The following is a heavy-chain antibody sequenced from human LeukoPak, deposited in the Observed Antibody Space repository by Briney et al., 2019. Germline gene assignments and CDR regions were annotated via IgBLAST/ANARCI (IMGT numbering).Heavy chain of an antibody. CDR3: ARNASDYYDSSGYYYYFDY. CDR1: GYSISSGYY. CDR2: IYHSGST. J-gene: IGHJ4*02. Sequence: SETLSLTCAVSGYSISSGYYWGWIRQPPGKGLEWIGGIYHSGSTYYNPSLKSRVTISVDTSKNQFSLKLSSVTAADTAVYYCARNASDYYDSSGYYYYFDYWGQGTLVTVSS. V-gene: IGHV4-38-2*01. D-gene: IGHD3-22*01.